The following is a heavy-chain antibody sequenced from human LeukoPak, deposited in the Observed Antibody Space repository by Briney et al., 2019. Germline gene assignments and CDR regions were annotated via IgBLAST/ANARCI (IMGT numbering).Heavy chain of an antibody. D-gene: IGHD3-10*01. CDR2: INHSGST. Sequence: ASETLSLTCAVYGGSFSGYYWSWIRQPPGKGLEWIGEINHSGSTNCNPSLKSRVTISVDTSKNQFSLKLSSVTAADTAVYYCARGATYYYGSGSPDYWGQGTLVTVSS. CDR1: GGSFSGYY. J-gene: IGHJ4*02. V-gene: IGHV4-34*01. CDR3: ARGATYYYGSGSPDY.